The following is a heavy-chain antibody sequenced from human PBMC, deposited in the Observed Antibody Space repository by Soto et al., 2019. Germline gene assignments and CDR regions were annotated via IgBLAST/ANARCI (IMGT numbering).Heavy chain of an antibody. CDR1: GYTFTSYG. J-gene: IGHJ4*02. CDR2: ISAYNGNT. V-gene: IGHV1-18*01. D-gene: IGHD2-15*01. CDR3: ARGHQYCSGGSCYRGAYYFDY. Sequence: GASVKVSCKASGYTFTSYGISWVRQAPGQGLEWMGWISAYNGNTNYAQKLQGRVTMTTDTSTSTAYMELRSLRSDDTAVYYCARGHQYCSGGSCYRGAYYFDYWGQGTLVNVSS.